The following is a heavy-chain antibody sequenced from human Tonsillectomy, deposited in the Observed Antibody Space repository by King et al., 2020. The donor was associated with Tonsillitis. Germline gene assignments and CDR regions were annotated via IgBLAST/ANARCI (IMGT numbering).Heavy chain of an antibody. Sequence: VQLVESGGGVVQPGGSLRLSCAASEFTFSNYGMHWVRQAPGKGLEWVAFIRYDGSNKYYADSVKGRFTISRDNSKNTLYLQMNSLRPEDTAVYYCAKDVSQYFQHWGHGTLVTVSS. D-gene: IGHD5/OR15-5a*01. CDR3: AKDVSQYFQH. V-gene: IGHV3-30*02. CDR2: IRYDGSNK. CDR1: EFTFSNYG. J-gene: IGHJ1*01.